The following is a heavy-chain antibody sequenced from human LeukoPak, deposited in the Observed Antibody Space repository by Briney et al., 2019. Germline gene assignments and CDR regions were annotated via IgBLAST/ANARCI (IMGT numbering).Heavy chain of an antibody. CDR2: ISSNGRYI. D-gene: IGHD6-19*01. CDR3: ARGPPYSSGWLRYFDY. CDR1: GFTFSTYS. J-gene: IGHJ4*02. V-gene: IGHV3-21*01. Sequence: GGSLRLSCAASGFTFSTYSMNWVRQAPGKGLEWVSSISSNGRYIYYADSVKGRFTISRDNSKNTLYLQMNSLRVEDTSVYYCARGPPYSSGWLRYFDYWGQGTLVTVSS.